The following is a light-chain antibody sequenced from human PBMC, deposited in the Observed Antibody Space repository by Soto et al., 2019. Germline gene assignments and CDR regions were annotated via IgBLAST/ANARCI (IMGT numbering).Light chain of an antibody. CDR1: SSNIGAGYD. V-gene: IGLV1-51*02. CDR2: ENN. Sequence: QSALTQPPSVSGAPGQRVTISCTGSSSNIGAGYDVHWYQQLPGTAPKLLIYENNKRPSGIPDRFSGSKSGTSATLGITGLQTGDEADYYCGTWDSSLSAAGVFGTGTKVTVL. CDR3: GTWDSSLSAAGV. J-gene: IGLJ1*01.